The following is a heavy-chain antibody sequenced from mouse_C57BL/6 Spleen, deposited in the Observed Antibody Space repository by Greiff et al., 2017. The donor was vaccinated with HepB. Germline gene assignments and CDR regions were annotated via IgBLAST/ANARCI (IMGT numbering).Heavy chain of an antibody. J-gene: IGHJ2*01. CDR2: IDTNSGGT. CDR1: GYTFTSYW. D-gene: IGHD1-1*01. CDR3: ARGGLDGSIDY. V-gene: IGHV1-72*01. Sequence: QVQLQQSGAELVKPGASVKLSCKASGYTFTSYWMHWVKQRPGRGLEWIGRIDTNSGGTKYNEKFKSKATLTVDKPSSTAYMQLSSLTSEDSAVYYCARGGLDGSIDYWGQGTTLTVSS.